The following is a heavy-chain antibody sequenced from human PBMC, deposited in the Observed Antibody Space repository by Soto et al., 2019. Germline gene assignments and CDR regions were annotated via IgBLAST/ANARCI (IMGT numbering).Heavy chain of an antibody. D-gene: IGHD1-26*01. CDR1: GFTFSSYA. CDR2: ISYDGSNK. V-gene: IGHV3-30-3*01. CDR3: ARDLDSGSYYYYGMDV. J-gene: IGHJ6*02. Sequence: ESGGGVVQPGRSLRLSCAASGFTFSSYAMHWVRQAPGKGLEWVAVISYDGSNKYYADSVKGRFTISRDNSKNTLYLQMNSLRAEDTAVYYCARDLDSGSYYYYGMDVWGQGTTVTVSS.